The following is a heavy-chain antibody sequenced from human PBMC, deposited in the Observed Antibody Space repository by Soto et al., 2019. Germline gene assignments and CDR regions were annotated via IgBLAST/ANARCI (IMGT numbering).Heavy chain of an antibody. Sequence: GASVKVSCKAPGYTFTSYDINWVRQATGQGLEWMGWMNPNSGNTGYAQKFQGRVTMTRNTSISTAYMELSSLRSEDTAVYYCARAYCSSTSCYGFGAFDIWGQGTMVTVSS. D-gene: IGHD2-2*01. CDR2: MNPNSGNT. CDR3: ARAYCSSTSCYGFGAFDI. J-gene: IGHJ3*02. CDR1: GYTFTSYD. V-gene: IGHV1-8*01.